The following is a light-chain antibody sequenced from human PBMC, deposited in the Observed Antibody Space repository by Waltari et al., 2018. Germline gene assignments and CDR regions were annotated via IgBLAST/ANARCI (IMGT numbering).Light chain of an antibody. CDR2: DVS. V-gene: IGLV2-14*03. J-gene: IGLJ1*01. CDR1: SSDAGGSNY. Sequence: QSALTQPASVSGSPGQSITISCTGTSSDAGGSNYVSSYQQHPGKAPKPMIYDVSDRPSGVSNRFSGSKSGNTASLTISGLQAEDEADYYCSSYTSSNTYVFGTGTKVTVL. CDR3: SSYTSSNTYV.